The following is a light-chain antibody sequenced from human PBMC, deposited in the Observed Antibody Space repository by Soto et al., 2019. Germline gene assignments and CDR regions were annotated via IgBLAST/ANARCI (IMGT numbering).Light chain of an antibody. CDR3: QQYENLPT. J-gene: IGKJ5*01. V-gene: IGKV1-33*01. CDR2: DAI. CDR1: QDISNY. Sequence: IQITQXPSSXXASVGDIVTITCQASQDISNYLNWYQQKPGKAPKLLIYDAINLETGVPSRFSGSGYGTDFTFTISSLQPEDIATYYCQQYENLPTFGQGTRLEIK.